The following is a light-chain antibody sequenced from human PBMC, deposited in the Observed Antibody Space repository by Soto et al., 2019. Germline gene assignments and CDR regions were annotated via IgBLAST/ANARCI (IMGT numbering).Light chain of an antibody. Sequence: EIVMTQSPLSLPVNPGEPASISCKSSQSLLHSNGYNYLDWYLQKPGQSPQLLIYSGSNRASGVPDRFSGSGSGTDFTLKISRVEAEDVAVYYCMQALQAPFTFGPGTKLDIK. CDR1: QSLLHSNGYNY. CDR3: MQALQAPFT. V-gene: IGKV2-28*01. J-gene: IGKJ3*01. CDR2: SGS.